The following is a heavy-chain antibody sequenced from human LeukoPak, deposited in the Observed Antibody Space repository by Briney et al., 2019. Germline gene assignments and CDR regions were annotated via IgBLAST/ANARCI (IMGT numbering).Heavy chain of an antibody. CDR3: AKDPGSFPGYYFDY. V-gene: IGHV3-64*01. CDR2: IISNGGST. CDR1: GFSFSSYV. Sequence: TGGALRISCAASGFSFSSYVMHWGRQAPGRGVEYVSAIISNGGSTYYANSVKGRFTISRDNSKNTLYLQMGSLKAEDMAVYYCAKDPGSFPGYYFDYWGQGTLVTVSS. D-gene: IGHD6-13*01. J-gene: IGHJ4*02.